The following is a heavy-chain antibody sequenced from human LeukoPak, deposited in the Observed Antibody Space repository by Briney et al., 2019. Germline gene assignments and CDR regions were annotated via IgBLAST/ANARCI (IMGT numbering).Heavy chain of an antibody. D-gene: IGHD1-26*01. V-gene: IGHV3-7*03. J-gene: IGHJ4*02. Sequence: PGGSLRLSCAASGFTLSNHWMTWVRQVPGRGPEWVANVNRDGSETYYLDSVKGRFTISRDNSKSTLSLQMNSLRVEDTAVYYCAKENPVGGTNYFDYWGQGTLVTVTS. CDR2: VNRDGSET. CDR3: AKENPVGGTNYFDY. CDR1: GFTLSNHW.